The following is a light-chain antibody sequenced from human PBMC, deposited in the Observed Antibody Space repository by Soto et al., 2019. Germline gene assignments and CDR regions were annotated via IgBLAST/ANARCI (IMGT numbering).Light chain of an antibody. J-gene: IGLJ2*01. CDR1: SSNIGRGYD. Sequence: QSVLTQPPSVSGAPGQRVTISCTGSSSNIGRGYDVHWYQQFPGSAPRLLLSGDSNRPSGVPDRFSGSKSGNTASLTVSGLQAEDEADYYCSSYTGSNNLVVFGGGTKLTVL. CDR2: GDS. V-gene: IGLV1-40*01. CDR3: SSYTGSNNLVV.